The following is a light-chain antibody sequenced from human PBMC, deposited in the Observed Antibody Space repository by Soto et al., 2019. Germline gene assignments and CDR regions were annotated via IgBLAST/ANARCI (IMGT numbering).Light chain of an antibody. V-gene: IGLV2-14*01. CDR3: ISYTSSDTYV. J-gene: IGLJ1*01. CDR1: STDVGGYKY. CDR2: DVT. Sequence: QSVLTRPVSVTGSPGRSIPISCTGTSTDVGGYKYVSWYQQHPGKAPKLMIYDVTSRPSGISNRFSGSKSGNTAFLIISGLQAEDEADYYCISYTSSDTYVFGTGTRSPS.